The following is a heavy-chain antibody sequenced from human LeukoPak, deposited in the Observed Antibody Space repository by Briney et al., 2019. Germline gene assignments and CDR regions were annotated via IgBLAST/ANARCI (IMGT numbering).Heavy chain of an antibody. CDR1: GFTFSSSW. Sequence: GGSLRLSCATSGFTFSSSWMSWVRQAPGKGLEWVAIISNDGSRKYYAHSVEGRSTISRDNSKNTLYLQMDSLRAEDTAVYYCARDRAWNYFDYWGQGTLVTVSP. D-gene: IGHD3-3*01. CDR3: ARDRAWNYFDY. V-gene: IGHV3-30*03. J-gene: IGHJ4*02. CDR2: ISNDGSRK.